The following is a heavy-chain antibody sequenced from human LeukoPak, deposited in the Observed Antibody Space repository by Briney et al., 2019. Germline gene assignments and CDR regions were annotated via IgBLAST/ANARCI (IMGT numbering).Heavy chain of an antibody. CDR2: IYYSGST. CDR1: GGSISSYY. D-gene: IGHD5-12*01. J-gene: IGHJ5*02. Sequence: PSETLSLTCTVSGGSISSYYWSWIRQPPGKGLEWIGYIYYSGSTNYNPSLKSRVTISVDTSKNQFSLKLSSVTAADTAVYYCARLWGVATPEGGWFDPWGQGTLVTVSS. CDR3: ARLWGVATPEGGWFDP. V-gene: IGHV4-59*08.